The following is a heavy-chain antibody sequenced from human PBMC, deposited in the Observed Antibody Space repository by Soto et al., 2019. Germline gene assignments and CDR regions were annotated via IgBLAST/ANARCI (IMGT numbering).Heavy chain of an antibody. V-gene: IGHV3-74*01. CDR2: ISNDGSST. CDR3: ARDMYYDDSSVHFSADAFDI. D-gene: IGHD3-22*01. Sequence: EVQLVESGGGLVQPGGSLRLSCAASGFTSSSYWIHWVRQAPGKGLVWVSRISNDGSSTNYADSVKGRFTISRDNAMNTVYLQMNSLRAEDTAVYYCARDMYYDDSSVHFSADAFDIWGQGTMVTVSS. J-gene: IGHJ3*02. CDR1: GFTSSSYW.